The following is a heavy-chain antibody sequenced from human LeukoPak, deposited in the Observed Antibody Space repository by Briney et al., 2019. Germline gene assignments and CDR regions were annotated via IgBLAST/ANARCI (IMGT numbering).Heavy chain of an antibody. CDR2: ISGSGGAGT. V-gene: IGHV3-23*01. Sequence: PGGSLRLSCAASGFTFSSYAMSWVRQAPGKGLEWVSTISGSGGAGTYYADSVKGRFTISRDNSKNTLYLPMHSLRAEDTAVYYCVKDRGGSPFYGMDVWGQGTTVTVSS. J-gene: IGHJ6*02. CDR1: GFTFSSYA. CDR3: VKDRGGSPFYGMDV. D-gene: IGHD1-26*01.